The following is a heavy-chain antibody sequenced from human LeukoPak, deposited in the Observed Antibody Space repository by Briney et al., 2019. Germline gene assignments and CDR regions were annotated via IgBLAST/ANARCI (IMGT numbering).Heavy chain of an antibody. J-gene: IGHJ4*02. D-gene: IGHD3-3*01. CDR2: IWYDGSNK. CDR3: ASNDFWSGYPNPKDY. CDR1: GFTVSSNY. V-gene: IGHV3-33*08. Sequence: GGSLRLSCAASGFTVSSNYMHWVRQAPGKGLEWVAVIWYDGSNKYYADSVKGRFTISRDNSKNTLYLQMNSLRAEDTAVYYCASNDFWSGYPNPKDYWGQGTLVTVSS.